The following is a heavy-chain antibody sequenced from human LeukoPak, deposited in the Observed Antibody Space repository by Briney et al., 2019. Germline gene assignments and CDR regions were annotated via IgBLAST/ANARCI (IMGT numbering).Heavy chain of an antibody. Sequence: GGSLRLSCAASGFTFSSYAMSWVRQAPGKGLEWVSAISGSGGSTYYADSVKGRFTISRDNSKNTLYLQMDSLKVEDTAVYYCAKEFCSRGSCYRGYFDYWGQGTQVTVSS. D-gene: IGHD2-15*01. CDR3: AKEFCSRGSCYRGYFDY. CDR1: GFTFSSYA. V-gene: IGHV3-23*01. J-gene: IGHJ4*02. CDR2: ISGSGGST.